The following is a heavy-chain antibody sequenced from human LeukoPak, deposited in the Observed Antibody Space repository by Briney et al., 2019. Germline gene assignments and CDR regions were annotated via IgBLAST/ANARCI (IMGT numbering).Heavy chain of an antibody. CDR3: ARAPGSGWSN. J-gene: IGHJ4*02. D-gene: IGHD6-19*01. V-gene: IGHV4-59*08. CDR1: GGSISSYY. CDR2: IYYSGST. Sequence: SETLSLTCTVSGGSISSYYWSWIRQPPGKGLEWIGYIYYSGSTNYNPSLKSRVTISVDTFKNQFSLRLSSVTAADTALYYCARAPGSGWSNWGQGTLVTVSS.